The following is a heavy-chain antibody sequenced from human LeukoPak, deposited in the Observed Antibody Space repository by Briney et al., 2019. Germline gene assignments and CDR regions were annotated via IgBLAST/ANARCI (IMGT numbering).Heavy chain of an antibody. CDR2: ISAYNGNT. J-gene: IGHJ6*03. D-gene: IGHD2-2*01. CDR1: GYTFTSYG. CDR3: ARDIPVVVPAAIKKKNALYYYYYYMYV. V-gene: IGHV1-18*01. Sequence: ASVKVSCKASGYTFTSYGISWVRQAPGQGLEWMGWISAYNGNTNYAQKLQGRVTMTTDTSTSTAYMELRSLRSDDTAVYYCARDIPVVVPAAIKKKNALYYYYYYMYVWGKGTTVTVSS.